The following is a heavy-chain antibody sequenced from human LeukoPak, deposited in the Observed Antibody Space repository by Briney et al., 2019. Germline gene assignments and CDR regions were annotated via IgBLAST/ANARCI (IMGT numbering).Heavy chain of an antibody. CDR1: GFTFSSYW. V-gene: IGHV3-7*01. D-gene: IGHD2-2*01. CDR2: IKQDGSEK. CDR3: ARVNRYCSSTSCYFQRRYYYYTDV. J-gene: IGHJ6*03. Sequence: SGGSLRLSCAASGFTFSSYWMSWVRQAPGKGLEWVANIKQDGSEKYYVDSVKGRFTISRDNAKNSLYLQMNSLRAEDTAVYYCARVNRYCSSTSCYFQRRYYYYTDVWGKGTTVTVSS.